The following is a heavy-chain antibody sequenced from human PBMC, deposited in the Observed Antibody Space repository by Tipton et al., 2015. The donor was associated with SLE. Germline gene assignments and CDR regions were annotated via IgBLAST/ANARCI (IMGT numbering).Heavy chain of an antibody. D-gene: IGHD6-19*01. CDR1: GYIFTSYY. CDR2: IDPNPNRGNT. J-gene: IGHJ4*02. Sequence: QLVQSGAEVKKPGASVKLSCKASGYIFTSYYIHWVRQAPGQGLEWMGIIDPNPNRGNTNYAQKFKGRVTITADESTSTAYMELRSLRSEDTAVYYCARPESYFYSSYEDDVSYWGQGTLVTVSS. CDR3: ARPESYFYSSYEDDVSY. V-gene: IGHV1-46*01.